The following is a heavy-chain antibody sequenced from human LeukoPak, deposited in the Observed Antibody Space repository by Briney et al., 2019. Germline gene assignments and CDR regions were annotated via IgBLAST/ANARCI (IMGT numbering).Heavy chain of an antibody. CDR2: VYYSAST. Sequence: PSETLSLTCTVSGVSIRSSTYYWGWIRQPPGKGLDWIVIVYYSASTYYNPSLKSRVTISVDTSKNQVSLKLISVTAADTAVYSCSRRPIRGYDPPPFGSWGQGTLVTVSS. D-gene: IGHD5-12*01. J-gene: IGHJ4*02. CDR1: GVSIRSSTYY. CDR3: SRRPIRGYDPPPFGS. V-gene: IGHV4-39*01.